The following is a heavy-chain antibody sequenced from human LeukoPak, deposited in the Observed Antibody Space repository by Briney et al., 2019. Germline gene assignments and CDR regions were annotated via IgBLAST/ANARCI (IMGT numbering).Heavy chain of an antibody. Sequence: GGSLRLSCAASGFTFSSYAMHWVRQAPGKGLEWVAVISYDGSNKYYADSVKGRFTISRDNSKNTLYLQMNSLRAEDTAVYYCARDQDDLSFRFDYWGQETLVTVSS. V-gene: IGHV3-30-3*01. CDR3: ARDQDDLSFRFDY. D-gene: IGHD3-3*01. CDR1: GFTFSSYA. CDR2: ISYDGSNK. J-gene: IGHJ4*02.